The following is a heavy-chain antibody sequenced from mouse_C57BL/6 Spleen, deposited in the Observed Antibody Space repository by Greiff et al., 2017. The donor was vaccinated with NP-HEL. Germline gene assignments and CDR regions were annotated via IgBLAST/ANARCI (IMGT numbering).Heavy chain of an antibody. D-gene: IGHD3-3*01. J-gene: IGHJ2*01. CDR1: GYTFTSYW. CDR3: ARSRGQGAYFDY. CDR2: INPSNGGT. Sequence: QVQLKQPGTELVKPGASVKLSCKASGYTFTSYWMHWVKQRPGQGLEWIGNINPSNGGTNYNEKFKSKATLTVDKSSSTAYMQLSSLTSEDSAVYYCARSRGQGAYFDYWGQGTTLTVSS. V-gene: IGHV1-53*01.